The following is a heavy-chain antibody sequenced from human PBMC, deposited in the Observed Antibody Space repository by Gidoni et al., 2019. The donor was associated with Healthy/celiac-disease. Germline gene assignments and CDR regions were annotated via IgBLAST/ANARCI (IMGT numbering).Heavy chain of an antibody. CDR1: GYTFPSYA. CDR2: SNAGNGNT. V-gene: IGHV1-3*01. Sequence: QVQLVQSGAEVKKPGASVKVSCKASGYTFPSYARHWVRQAPGQRLEWMGWSNAGNGNTKYSQKVQGRVNITRDTSASTAYMELSSLRSEDTAVYYCARALGPFVVVVAATVGVWNSELDYWGQGTLVTVSS. CDR3: ARALGPFVVVVAATVGVWNSELDY. J-gene: IGHJ4*02. D-gene: IGHD2-15*01.